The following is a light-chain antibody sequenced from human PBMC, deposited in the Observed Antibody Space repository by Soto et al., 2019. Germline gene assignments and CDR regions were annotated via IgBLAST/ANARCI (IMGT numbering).Light chain of an antibody. CDR2: EVT. V-gene: IGLV2-8*01. J-gene: IGLJ1*01. CDR1: SCDVGAYDY. CDR3: CSYAGTNYPHV. Sequence: QSALTQAPSASGSPGQSVTISCTGTSCDVGAYDYVSWYQQHPGKAPKLLIYEVTKRPLGVPDRFSGSKSGNAASLTVSGLQAEDEADYYCCSYAGTNYPHVFRSGTK.